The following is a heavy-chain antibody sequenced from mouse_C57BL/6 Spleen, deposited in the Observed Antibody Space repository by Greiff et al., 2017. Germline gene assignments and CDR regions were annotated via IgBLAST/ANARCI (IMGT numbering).Heavy chain of an antibody. J-gene: IGHJ1*03. CDR1: GFTFSSYA. CDR3: ARETTVVATDWYLGV. V-gene: IGHV5-4*01. D-gene: IGHD1-1*01. Sequence: EVKLVESGGGLVKPGGSLKLSCAASGFTFSSYAMSWVRQTPEKRLEWVATISDGGSYTYYPDNVKGRLTISRDNAKNNLYLQMSHLKSEDTAMYYCARETTVVATDWYLGVWGTETT. CDR2: ISDGGSYT.